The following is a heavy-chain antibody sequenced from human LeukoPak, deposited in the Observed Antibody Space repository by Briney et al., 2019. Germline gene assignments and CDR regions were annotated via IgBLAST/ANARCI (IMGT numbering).Heavy chain of an antibody. D-gene: IGHD3-16*01. V-gene: IGHV3-66*01. CDR2: IYSGGDT. Sequence: GGSLRLSCEASGFTVSSNYMSWVRQAPGKGLEWVSVIYSGGDTFYADSVKGRFTISRDNFKNTLYLQINSLRAEDTALYYCARVCHTWRYAMDVWGQGTTVTVSS. CDR1: GFTVSSNY. J-gene: IGHJ6*02. CDR3: ARVCHTWRYAMDV.